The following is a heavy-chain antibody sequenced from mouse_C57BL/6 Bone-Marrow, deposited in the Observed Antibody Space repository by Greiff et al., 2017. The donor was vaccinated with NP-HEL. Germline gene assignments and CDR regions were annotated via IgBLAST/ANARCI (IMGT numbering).Heavy chain of an antibody. V-gene: IGHV1-7*01. CDR3: ARPRFFPLFDY. J-gene: IGHJ2*01. D-gene: IGHD6-1*01. CDR1: GSTFTSYW. Sequence: QVQLQQSGAELAQPGASVTLSCKASGSTFTSYWMHWVKQRPGPGLEWIGYINPSSGYTKYNQKFKDKATLTADKSSSTAYMQLSSLTYEDSAVYYCARPRFFPLFDYWGQGTTLTVSS. CDR2: INPSSGYT.